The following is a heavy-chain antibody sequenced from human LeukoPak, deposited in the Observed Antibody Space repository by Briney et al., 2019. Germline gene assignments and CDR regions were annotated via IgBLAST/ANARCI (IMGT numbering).Heavy chain of an antibody. Sequence: PSETLSLTCAVYGGSFSGYYWSWIRQPPGKGLEWIGEINHSGGTTYNPSLKSRVTISVDKSKNQSSLKLSSVTAADTAVYYCAIHIVVVPAAKKKNWFDPWGQGTLVTVSS. CDR3: AIHIVVVPAAKKKNWFDP. J-gene: IGHJ5*02. CDR2: INHSGGT. D-gene: IGHD2-2*01. CDR1: GGSFSGYY. V-gene: IGHV4-34*01.